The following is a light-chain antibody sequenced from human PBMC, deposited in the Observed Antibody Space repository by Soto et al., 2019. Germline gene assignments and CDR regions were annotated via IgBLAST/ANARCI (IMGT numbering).Light chain of an antibody. CDR1: SSDVGGYNY. J-gene: IGLJ2*01. CDR3: SSYTSSSTLVV. Sequence: QSALTQPDSVAGSPGQAITLSCTGTSSDVGGYNYVSWYQQHPGKAPKLMIYDVSNRPSGVSNRFSGSKSGNTASLTISGLQAEDEADYYCSSYTSSSTLVVFGGGTTLTVL. CDR2: DVS. V-gene: IGLV2-14*01.